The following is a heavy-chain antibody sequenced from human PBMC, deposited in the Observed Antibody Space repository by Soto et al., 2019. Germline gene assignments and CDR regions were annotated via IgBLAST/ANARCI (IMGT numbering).Heavy chain of an antibody. V-gene: IGHV3-23*01. CDR2: ISGSGGST. Sequence: EVQLLESGGGLVQPGGSLRLSCAASGFTFSSYAMSWVRQAPGKGLEWVSAISGSGGSTYYADSVKGRFTISRDNSKNTLYLQMNSLRAEGTAVYYCAKVSAVAGFPPDDYWGQGTLVTVSS. CDR3: AKVSAVAGFPPDDY. J-gene: IGHJ4*02. D-gene: IGHD6-19*01. CDR1: GFTFSSYA.